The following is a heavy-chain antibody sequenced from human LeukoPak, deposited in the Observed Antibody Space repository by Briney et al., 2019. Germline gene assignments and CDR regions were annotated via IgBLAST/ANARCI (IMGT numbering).Heavy chain of an antibody. D-gene: IGHD5/OR15-5a*01. CDR2: ISGRGDNT. Sequence: GGSLRLSCAAAGFTFSGYAMNWVRQAPGKGLEWVSAISGRGDNTYYADSVKGRFTISRDNSKNTLYLQMNSLRAEDTAVYYCAKAPILVSGSFDYWGQGVLATVSS. CDR3: AKAPILVSGSFDY. V-gene: IGHV3-23*01. CDR1: GFTFSGYA. J-gene: IGHJ4*02.